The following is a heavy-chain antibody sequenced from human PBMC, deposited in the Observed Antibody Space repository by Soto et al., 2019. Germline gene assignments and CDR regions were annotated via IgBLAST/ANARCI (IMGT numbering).Heavy chain of an antibody. V-gene: IGHV1-18*04. CDR2: VHPYEGTT. D-gene: IGHD1-26*01. CDR1: GFTFTSYP. CDR3: AREYYSSATWIDY. J-gene: IGHJ4*02. Sequence: ASVKVSCKTSGFTFTSYPFSWVRQAPGQGLEWLAWVHPYEGTTKVAHQFRDRITLTTDASAATVFMELTRLTSDDTAVYFCAREYYSSATWIDYWGQGXLVTVYS.